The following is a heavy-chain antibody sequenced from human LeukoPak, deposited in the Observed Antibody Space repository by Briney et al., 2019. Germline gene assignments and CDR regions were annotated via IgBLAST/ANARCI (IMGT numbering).Heavy chain of an antibody. D-gene: IGHD2-2*01. CDR2: IYYSGST. CDR3: ARESSTSCYDY. CDR1: GGSISSGGYY. J-gene: IGHJ4*02. V-gene: IGHV4-31*03. Sequence: PSETLSLTCTVSGGSISSGGYYWSWLRQHPGKGLEWIGYIYYSGSTYYNPSLKSRVTISVDTSKNQFSLKLSSVTAADTAVYYCARESSTSCYDYWGQGTLVTVSS.